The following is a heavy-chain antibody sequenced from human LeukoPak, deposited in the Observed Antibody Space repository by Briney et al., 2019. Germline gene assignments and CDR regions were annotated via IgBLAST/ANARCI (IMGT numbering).Heavy chain of an antibody. CDR1: GYTFTSYA. J-gene: IGHJ3*02. D-gene: IGHD4-23*01. CDR2: INAGNGNT. Sequence: ASVKVSCKASGYTFTSYAMHWVRQAPGQRLEWMGWINAGNGNTKYSQKFQGRVTITRDTSASTAYMELSSLRSEDTAVYYCARDTVVTAGRGAFDIWGQGTMVTVSS. V-gene: IGHV1-3*01. CDR3: ARDTVVTAGRGAFDI.